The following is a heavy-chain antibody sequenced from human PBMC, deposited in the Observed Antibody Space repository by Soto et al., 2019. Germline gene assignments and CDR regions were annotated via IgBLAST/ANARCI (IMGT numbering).Heavy chain of an antibody. V-gene: IGHV1-3*01. Sequence: QVQLVQSGAEVKKPGASVKVSCKASGYTFTSYAMHWVRQAPGQRLEWMGWINAANGNTKYSQKFQGRVTITRDTSASTAYMQLSSLRSDDPAVYYCARGSCSGDSCSSFLFDYWCQATLVTVSS. CDR1: GYTFTSYA. CDR2: INAANGNT. D-gene: IGHD2-15*01. CDR3: ARGSCSGDSCSSFLFDY. J-gene: IGHJ4*02.